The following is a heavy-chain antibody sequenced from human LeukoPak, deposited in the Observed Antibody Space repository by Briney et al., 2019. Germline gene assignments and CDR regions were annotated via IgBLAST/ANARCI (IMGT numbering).Heavy chain of an antibody. J-gene: IGHJ6*02. Sequence: GGSLRLTCAASGFPFSNYAMHWVRQDPGKGLEWVAVIWYDGSDKYYGESLKGRFTISRDNSKNTLYLQMNSLRAEDSAVYYCARGPPGDFWTYDYYYYGMDVWGQGTTVTVSS. CDR1: GFPFSNYA. D-gene: IGHD3/OR15-3a*01. V-gene: IGHV3-33*01. CDR2: IWYDGSDK. CDR3: ARGPPGDFWTYDYYYYGMDV.